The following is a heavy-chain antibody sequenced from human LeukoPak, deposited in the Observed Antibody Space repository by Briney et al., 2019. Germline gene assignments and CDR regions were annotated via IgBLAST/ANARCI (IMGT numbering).Heavy chain of an antibody. V-gene: IGHV3-23*01. D-gene: IGHD3-10*01. CDR3: AVYGSGFDP. Sequence: GGSLRLSCAASGFTFSSYGMSWVRQAPGKGLEWVSAITGTGHITYYADSVKGRFTISRDNSKNTLYLQMNSLRAEDAAVYYCAVYGSGFDPWGQGTLVTVSS. CDR1: GFTFSSYG. J-gene: IGHJ5*02. CDR2: ITGTGHIT.